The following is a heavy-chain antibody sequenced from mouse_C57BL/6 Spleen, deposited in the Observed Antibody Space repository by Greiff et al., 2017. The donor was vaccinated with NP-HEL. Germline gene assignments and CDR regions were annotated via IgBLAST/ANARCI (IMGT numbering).Heavy chain of an antibody. J-gene: IGHJ2*01. CDR3: ARGYYYFDY. V-gene: IGHV5-17*01. D-gene: IGHD3-2*02. CDR2: ISSGSSSI. Sequence: DVMLVESGGGLVKPGGSLKLSCAASGFTFSDYGMHWVRQAPEKGLEWVAYISSGSSSIYYADTVKGRFTISRDKAKNTLFLQMTSLRSEDTAMYYCARGYYYFDYWGQGTTLTVSS. CDR1: GFTFSDYG.